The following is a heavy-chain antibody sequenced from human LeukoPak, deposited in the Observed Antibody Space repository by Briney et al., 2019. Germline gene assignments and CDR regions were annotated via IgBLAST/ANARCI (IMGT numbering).Heavy chain of an antibody. V-gene: IGHV3-74*01. CDR2: INSDGSST. CDR1: GFTLSGNW. Sequence: PGGSLRLSCAASGFTLSGNWMHWVRHAPGKGLVWVSRINSDGSSTSYADSVKGRFTISSDNAKNTLYLQMNSLRAEDTAVYYCARRDNYDYWGQGTLVTVSS. D-gene: IGHD2-15*01. CDR3: ARRDNYDY. J-gene: IGHJ4*02.